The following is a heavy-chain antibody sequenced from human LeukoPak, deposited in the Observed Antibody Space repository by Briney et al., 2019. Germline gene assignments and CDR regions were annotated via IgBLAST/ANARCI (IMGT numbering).Heavy chain of an antibody. CDR3: ARGRDYVWGSYRRTYYFDY. D-gene: IGHD3-16*02. CDR2: INPSGGST. Sequence: ASVKVPCKASGYTFTSYYMHWVRQAPGQGLEWMGIINPSGGSTSYAQKFQGRVTMTRDTSTSTVYMELSSLRSEDTAVYYCARGRDYVWGSYRRTYYFDYWGQGTLVTVSS. CDR1: GYTFTSYY. V-gene: IGHV1-46*01. J-gene: IGHJ4*02.